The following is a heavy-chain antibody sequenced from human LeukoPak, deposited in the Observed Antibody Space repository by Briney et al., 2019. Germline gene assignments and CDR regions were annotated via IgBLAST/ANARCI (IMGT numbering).Heavy chain of an antibody. CDR2: ISYDGSNK. J-gene: IGHJ5*02. CDR3: AREGGSGWYSGWFDP. Sequence: TGGSLRLSCAASGFTFSSYGMHWVRQAPGKGLEWVAVISYDGSNKYYADSVKGRFTISRDNSKNTLYLQMNSLRAEDTAVYYCAREGGSGWYSGWFDPWGQGTLVTVSS. D-gene: IGHD6-19*01. CDR1: GFTFSSYG. V-gene: IGHV3-33*05.